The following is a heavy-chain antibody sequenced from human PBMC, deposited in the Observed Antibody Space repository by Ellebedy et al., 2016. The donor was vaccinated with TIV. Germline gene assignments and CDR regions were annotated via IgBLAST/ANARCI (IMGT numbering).Heavy chain of an antibody. CDR1: GFTFGDYA. J-gene: IGHJ6*03. V-gene: IGHV3-49*03. CDR3: TRDIRCSGGSCYSIPYMDV. CDR2: IRSKAYGGTT. Sequence: GESLKISCTASGFTFGDYAMSWFRQAPGKGLEWVGFIRSKAYGGTTEYAASVKGRFTISRDDSKSIAYLQMNSLKTEDTAVYYCTRDIRCSGGSCYSIPYMDVWGKGTTVTVSS. D-gene: IGHD2-15*01.